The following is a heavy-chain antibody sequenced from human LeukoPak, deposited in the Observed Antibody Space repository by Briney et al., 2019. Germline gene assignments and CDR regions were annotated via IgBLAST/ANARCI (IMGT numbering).Heavy chain of an antibody. V-gene: IGHV3-30*18. CDR2: ISYDGSNK. CDR3: AKSPVVAGTRTLYYYYGMDV. CDR1: GFTFSNYA. J-gene: IGHJ6*02. D-gene: IGHD2-15*01. Sequence: GRSLRLSCAPSGFTFSNYAMHWVRQAPGKGLEWVAVISYDGSNKYYADSVKGRFTISRDNSKNTLYLQMNSLRAEDTAVYYCAKSPVVAGTRTLYYYYGMDVWGQGTTVTVSS.